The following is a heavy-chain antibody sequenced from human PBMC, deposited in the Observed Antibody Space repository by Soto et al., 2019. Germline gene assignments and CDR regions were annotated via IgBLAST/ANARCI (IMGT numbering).Heavy chain of an antibody. Sequence: QVQLVESGGGVVQPGRSLRLSCAASGFTFSSYAMHWVRQAPGKGLEWVAVISYDGSNKFYADSVKGRFTISRDNSKNTLYLQMNSLRAEDTAVYYCVRPLCGHDYNWGYFDLWGRGTLVTVSS. CDR1: GFTFSSYA. J-gene: IGHJ2*01. CDR2: ISYDGSNK. CDR3: VRPLCGHDYNWGYFDL. D-gene: IGHD4-4*01. V-gene: IGHV3-30-3*01.